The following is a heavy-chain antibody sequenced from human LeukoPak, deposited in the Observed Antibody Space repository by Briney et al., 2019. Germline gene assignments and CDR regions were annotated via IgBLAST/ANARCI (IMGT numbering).Heavy chain of an antibody. CDR2: INPEGNEE. V-gene: IGHV3-7*04. CDR3: ARGGDFSGDH. J-gene: IGHJ4*02. D-gene: IGHD2/OR15-2a*01. CDR1: GFTFSNFW. Sequence: GGSLRLSCAVSGFTFSNFWMSWVRQAPGRGLEWVSNINPEGNEEYHGESVKGRFTISRDNTKNLLFLQMNALRGEDTAVYYCARGGDFSGDHWGQGTLVTVSS.